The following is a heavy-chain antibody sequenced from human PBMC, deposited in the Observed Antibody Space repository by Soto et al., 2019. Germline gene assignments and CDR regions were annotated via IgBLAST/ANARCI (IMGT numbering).Heavy chain of an antibody. Sequence: SETLSLTRTVSGGSSSGYYCSWIRQPPGKGLEWIGEINHSGSTNYNPSLRSRVTISVDTSKNQFSLKLSSVTAADTAVYYCAKDAPRAAAGTLTGVYYGMDVWGQGTTVTVS. V-gene: IGHV4-34*01. CDR1: GGSSSGYY. D-gene: IGHD6-13*01. J-gene: IGHJ6*02. CDR3: AKDAPRAAAGTLTGVYYGMDV. CDR2: INHSGST.